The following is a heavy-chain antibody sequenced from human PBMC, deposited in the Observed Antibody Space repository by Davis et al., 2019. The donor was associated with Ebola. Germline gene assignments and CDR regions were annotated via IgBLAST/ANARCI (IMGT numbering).Heavy chain of an antibody. Sequence: GESLKISCAASGFSFSTYTMTWVRQAPGKGLEWVSSISISSAFIYYADSVKGRFTISRDNAKNSLYLQMNSLRAEDTAVYYCARDPTEWLLLYGYFDLWGRGTLVTVSS. J-gene: IGHJ2*01. CDR3: ARDPTEWLLLYGYFDL. V-gene: IGHV3-21*04. CDR2: ISISSAFI. D-gene: IGHD3-22*01. CDR1: GFSFSTYT.